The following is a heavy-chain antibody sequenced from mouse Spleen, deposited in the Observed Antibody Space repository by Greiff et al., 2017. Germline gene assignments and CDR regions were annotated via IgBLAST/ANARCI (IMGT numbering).Heavy chain of an antibody. Sequence: EVKLMESGPELVKPGASVKISCKASGYSFTDYNMNWVKQSNGKSLEWIGVINPNCGTTSYNQKFKGKATLTVDQSSSTAYMQLNSLTSEDSAVYYCARGNYYGSSSGDFDYRGQGTTPTVPS. D-gene: IGHD1-1*01. CDR3: ARGNYYGSSSGDFDY. CDR2: INPNCGTT. CDR1: GYSFTDYN. V-gene: IGHV1-39*01. J-gene: IGHJ2*01.